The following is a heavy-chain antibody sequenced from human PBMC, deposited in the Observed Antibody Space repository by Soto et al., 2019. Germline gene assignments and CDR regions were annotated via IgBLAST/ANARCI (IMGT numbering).Heavy chain of an antibody. CDR3: ARDRGAVTGQYFDY. CDR2: ISSSGTSA. Sequence: QVQLEESGGGLVKPGGSLRLSCAAYGFTFSAYYMSWIRQAPGKGLEYISYISSSGTSANYADSVKGRFTISRDNAKNSLYLQMNSLRAEDTAVYYCARDRGAVTGQYFDYWGQGALVTVSS. CDR1: GFTFSAYY. D-gene: IGHD6-19*01. V-gene: IGHV3-11*05. J-gene: IGHJ4*02.